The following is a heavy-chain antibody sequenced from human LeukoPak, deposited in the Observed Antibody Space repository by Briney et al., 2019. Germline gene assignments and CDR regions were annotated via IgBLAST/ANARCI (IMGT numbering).Heavy chain of an antibody. CDR2: IYPGDSDT. J-gene: IGHJ3*02. V-gene: IGHV5-51*01. Sequence: GESLKISCKCSGYSFISYWIGWVRQMPGKGLEWMGIIYPGDSDTRYSPSFQGQVTISAHKYINTAYLQWRSLKASDTAMYYCATHLRLGGTPDAFDIWGQGKMVIVS. CDR3: ATHLRLGGTPDAFDI. CDR1: GYSFISYW. D-gene: IGHD2-15*01.